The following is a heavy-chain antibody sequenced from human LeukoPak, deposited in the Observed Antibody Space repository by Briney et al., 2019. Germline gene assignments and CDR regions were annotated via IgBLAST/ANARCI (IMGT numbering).Heavy chain of an antibody. CDR3: ARRTGWFGELYHYYYMDV. Sequence: GASVKVSCKASGYTFTSYDINWVRQATGQGLEWMGWMNPNSGNTGYAQKFQGRVTMTRHTSISTAYMELSSLRSEDTAVYYCARRTGWFGELYHYYYMDVWGKGTTVTVSS. CDR2: MNPNSGNT. D-gene: IGHD3-10*01. J-gene: IGHJ6*03. CDR1: GYTFTSYD. V-gene: IGHV1-8*01.